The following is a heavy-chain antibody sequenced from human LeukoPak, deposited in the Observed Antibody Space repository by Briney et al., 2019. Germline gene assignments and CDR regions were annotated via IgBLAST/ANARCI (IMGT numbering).Heavy chain of an antibody. CDR2: ISPSGAST. CDR3: ARDNSVRDEAWWFSP. J-gene: IGHJ5*02. CDR1: GYTFTSNY. Sequence: GASVKVSCKSFGYTFTSNYMHWVRQAPGQGPEWMGVISPSGASTTYAQTFQGRVTLTRDMSTSTDYLELGSLRSEDTAVYYCARDNSVRDEAWWFSPWGQGTLVTVSS. D-gene: IGHD5-24*01. V-gene: IGHV1-46*01.